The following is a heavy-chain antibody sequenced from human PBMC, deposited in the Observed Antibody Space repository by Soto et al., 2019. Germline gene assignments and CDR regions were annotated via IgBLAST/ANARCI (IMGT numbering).Heavy chain of an antibody. D-gene: IGHD1-20*01. CDR3: AKGVYHNGRYYYED. Sequence: GVSLRLSCAASGLRFSTSGMHWVRQAPGKGLERVAVFSYKGINRDYSDSARGWFTISRDKSKNTLYVQMNSLRSEYKAVYYLAKGVYHNGRYYYEDWGHGTLVTV. CDR1: GLRFSTSG. V-gene: IGHV3-30*18. J-gene: IGHJ4*01. CDR2: FSYKGINR.